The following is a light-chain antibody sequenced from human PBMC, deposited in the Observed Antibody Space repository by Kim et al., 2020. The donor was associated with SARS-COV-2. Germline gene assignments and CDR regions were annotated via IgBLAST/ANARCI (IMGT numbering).Light chain of an antibody. CDR3: QQYGDSHQT. CDR2: GAF. Sequence: PGAGATLSCRASQRVSGNYLAWYQQKPGLAPRLLIYGAFSRATGIPDRFRGGGSGTDFTLTITALEPEDFAVYYCQQYGDSHQTFGQWTKLEI. V-gene: IGKV3-20*01. J-gene: IGKJ2*01. CDR1: QRVSGNY.